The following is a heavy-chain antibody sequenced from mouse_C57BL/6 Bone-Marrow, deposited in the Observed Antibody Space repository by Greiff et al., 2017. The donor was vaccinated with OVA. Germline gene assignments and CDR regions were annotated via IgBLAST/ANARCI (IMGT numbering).Heavy chain of an antibody. CDR1: GFTFSSYG. CDR3: ARVTTVVEYYFDY. CDR2: ISSGGSYT. Sequence: EVKLVESGGDLVKPGGSLKLSCAASGFTFSSYGMSWVRQTPDKRLEWVATISSGGSYTYYPDSVKGRFTISRDNAKNTLYLQMSSLKSEDTAMYYCARVTTVVEYYFDYWGQGTTLTVSS. J-gene: IGHJ2*01. D-gene: IGHD1-1*01. V-gene: IGHV5-6*01.